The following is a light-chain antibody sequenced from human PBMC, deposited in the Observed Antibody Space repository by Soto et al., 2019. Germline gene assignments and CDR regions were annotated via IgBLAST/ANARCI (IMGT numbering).Light chain of an antibody. Sequence: IQMTQSPSSLSASVGDRVTITCRASQGISSYLAWYQQKPGKAPKLLIYAASTLQSGVPSRFSGSGSGTDFTLTISCLQSEDFATYYCQQYYSYPLTFGGGTKADIK. CDR3: QQYYSYPLT. CDR1: QGISSY. V-gene: IGKV1-8*01. J-gene: IGKJ4*01. CDR2: AAS.